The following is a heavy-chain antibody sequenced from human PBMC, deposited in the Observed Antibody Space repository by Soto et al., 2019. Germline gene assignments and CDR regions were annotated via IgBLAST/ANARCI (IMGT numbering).Heavy chain of an antibody. V-gene: IGHV3-74*01. D-gene: IGHD3-3*01. CDR2: INSDGSST. J-gene: IGHJ6*02. CDR1: GFTFSSYW. Sequence: SCAASGFTFSSYWMHWVRQAPGKGLVWVSRINSDGSSTSYADSVKGRFTISRDNAKNTLYLQMNSLRAEDTAVYYCARDRAIFGVVYYGMDVWGQGTTVTVSS. CDR3: ARDRAIFGVVYYGMDV.